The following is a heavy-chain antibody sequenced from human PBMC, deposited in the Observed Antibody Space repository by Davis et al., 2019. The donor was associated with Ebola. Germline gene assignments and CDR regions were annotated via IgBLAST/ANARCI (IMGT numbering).Heavy chain of an antibody. V-gene: IGHV3-23*01. CDR3: RYYDFWSGYLTPRGYYGMDV. CDR1: GFTFSSYA. J-gene: IGHJ6*02. Sequence: GESLKISCAASGFTFSSYAMSWVRQAPGKGLEWVSVISGSGGSTYYADSVKGRFTISRDNSKNTLYLQMNSLRAEDTAVYYCRYYDFWSGYLTPRGYYGMDVWGQGTTVTVSS. CDR2: ISGSGGST. D-gene: IGHD3-3*01.